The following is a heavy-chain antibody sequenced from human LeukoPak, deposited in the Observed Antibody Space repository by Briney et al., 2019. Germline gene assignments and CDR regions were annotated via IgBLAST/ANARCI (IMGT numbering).Heavy chain of an antibody. Sequence: PSETLSLTRTVSVGSLSVWYSSWVPHPPGKGREYVTYLYYSGTSRYNPSLTGPVTVSGDTSKNQRSLKVTSVTAADTAVYYCARYYYGDVYYFDFWGQGTRVTVPS. J-gene: IGHJ4*02. CDR3: ARYYYGDVYYFDF. V-gene: IGHV4-59*08. CDR2: LYYSGTS. CDR1: VGSLSVWY. D-gene: IGHD4-17*01.